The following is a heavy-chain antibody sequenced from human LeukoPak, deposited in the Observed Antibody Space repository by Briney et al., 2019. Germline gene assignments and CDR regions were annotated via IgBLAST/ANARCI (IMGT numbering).Heavy chain of an antibody. D-gene: IGHD4-17*01. V-gene: IGHV3-7*01. CDR3: RKGHYGDSA. CDR2: IKPDGYEK. J-gene: IGHJ5*02. CDR1: GFTFSNFW. Sequence: GESLRLSCVASGFTFSNFWMNWVRQAPGKGPEWVANIKPDGYEKYYVDSVKGRFTISRDNTKNLLYLQMNSLRAEDTAVYYCRKGHYGDSAWDQGTLVTVSS.